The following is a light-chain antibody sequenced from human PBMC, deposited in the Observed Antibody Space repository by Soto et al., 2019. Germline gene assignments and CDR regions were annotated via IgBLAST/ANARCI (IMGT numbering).Light chain of an antibody. J-gene: IGLJ1*01. Sequence: VLTQPASVSGSPGQSITISCTGTDSDVGAYNYVSWYQQHPGKAPKLMISEVSNRPSGVSNRFSGSKSGNTASLTISGLQAEDESDYYCSSYASGNTYVFGSGTKVTVL. CDR1: DSDVGAYNY. V-gene: IGLV2-14*01. CDR3: SSYASGNTYV. CDR2: EVS.